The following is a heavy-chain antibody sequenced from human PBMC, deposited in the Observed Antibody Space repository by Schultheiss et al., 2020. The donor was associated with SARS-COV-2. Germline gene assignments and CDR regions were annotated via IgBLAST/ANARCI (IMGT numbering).Heavy chain of an antibody. D-gene: IGHD3-10*01. Sequence: GGSLRLSCAASGFTFSSYAMSWVRQAPGKGLEWVSVIYSGGSTYYADSVKGRFTISRDNSKNTLYLQMNSLRAEDTAVYYCARTRGASLLFDYWGQGTLVTVSS. J-gene: IGHJ4*02. CDR2: IYSGGST. CDR1: GFTFSSYA. CDR3: ARTRGASLLFDY. V-gene: IGHV3-66*01.